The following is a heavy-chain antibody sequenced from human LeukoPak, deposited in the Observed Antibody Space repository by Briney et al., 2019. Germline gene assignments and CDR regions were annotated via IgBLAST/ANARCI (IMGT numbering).Heavy chain of an antibody. D-gene: IGHD2-2*01. CDR3: AISGYCSSTSCPPDY. J-gene: IGHJ4*02. V-gene: IGHV1-2*02. CDR1: GYTFTGYY. CDR2: INPNSGGT. Sequence: GASVKVSCKASGYTFTGYYMHLVRQAPGQGLEWMGWINPNSGGTNYAQKFQGRVTMTRDTSISTAYMELSRLRSDDTAVYYCAISGYCSSTSCPPDYWGQGTLVTVSS.